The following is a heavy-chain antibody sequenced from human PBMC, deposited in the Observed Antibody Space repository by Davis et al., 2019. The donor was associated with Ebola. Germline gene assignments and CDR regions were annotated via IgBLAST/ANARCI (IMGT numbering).Heavy chain of an antibody. CDR2: MNPNSGNT. Sequence: AASVKVSCKASGYTFTSYGISWVRQATGQGLEWMGWMNPNSGNTGYAQKFQGRVTMTRNTSISTAYMELSSLRSEDTAVYYCATSFLRSSPFDYWGQGTLVTVSS. CDR3: ATSFLRSSPFDY. D-gene: IGHD5-12*01. CDR1: GYTFTSYG. J-gene: IGHJ4*02. V-gene: IGHV1-8*02.